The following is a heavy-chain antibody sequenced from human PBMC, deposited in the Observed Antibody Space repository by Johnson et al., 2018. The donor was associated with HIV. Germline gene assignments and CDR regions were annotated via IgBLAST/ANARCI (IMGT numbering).Heavy chain of an antibody. Sequence: VQLVESGGGLVQPGRSLRLSCAASGFTFDDYAMHWVRQAPGKGLEWVSGISWNSGSIGYADSVKGRFTISRDNAKNSLYLQMNSLRAEDTALYYCARDPGPQWELEATDAFDIWGQGTMVTVSS. J-gene: IGHJ3*02. CDR2: ISWNSGSI. CDR3: ARDPGPQWELEATDAFDI. D-gene: IGHD1-26*01. CDR1: GFTFDDYA. V-gene: IGHV3-9*01.